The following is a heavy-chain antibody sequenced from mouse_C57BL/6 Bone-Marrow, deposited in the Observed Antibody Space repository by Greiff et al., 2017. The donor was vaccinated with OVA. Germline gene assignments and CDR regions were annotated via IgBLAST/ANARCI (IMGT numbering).Heavy chain of an antibody. V-gene: IGHV1-64*01. Sequence: VQLQQPGAELVKPGASVKLSCKASGYTFTSYWMHWVQQRPGQGLEWIGKIHPNSGSTNYNEKFKSKATLTVDKSYSTAYMQLSSLTSEDSAVYYCARRYYGSRDFDYWGQGTTLTVSS. CDR2: IHPNSGST. D-gene: IGHD1-1*01. CDR1: GYTFTSYW. CDR3: ARRYYGSRDFDY. J-gene: IGHJ2*01.